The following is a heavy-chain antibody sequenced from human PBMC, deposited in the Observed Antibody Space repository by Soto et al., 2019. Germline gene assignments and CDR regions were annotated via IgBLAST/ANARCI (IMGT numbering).Heavy chain of an antibody. CDR2: INPSGGST. J-gene: IGHJ5*02. CDR3: ARDPLVIKGAPFWFDP. V-gene: IGHV1-46*01. Sequence: QVQLVQSGAEVKKPGASVKVSCKASGYTFTSYYMHWVRQAPGQGLEWMGIINPSGGSTSYAQKFQGRVTMTRDTSTSTVYMELSSLRSEDTGVYYCARDPLVIKGAPFWFDPWGQGTLVTVSS. D-gene: IGHD3-9*01. CDR1: GYTFTSYY.